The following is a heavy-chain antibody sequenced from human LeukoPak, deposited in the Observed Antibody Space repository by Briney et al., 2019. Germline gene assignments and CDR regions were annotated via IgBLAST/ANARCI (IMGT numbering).Heavy chain of an antibody. D-gene: IGHD3-10*01. Sequence: GASVKVSCKASGYTFTSYDINWVRQATGQGLEWMGWMNPNSGNTGYAQRFQGRVTMTRNTSISTAYMELSSLRSEDTALYYCARIYYRRSDYHYYYMDVWGEGTTVTVSS. CDR2: MNPNSGNT. J-gene: IGHJ6*03. CDR1: GYTFTSYD. V-gene: IGHV1-8*01. CDR3: ARIYYRRSDYHYYYMDV.